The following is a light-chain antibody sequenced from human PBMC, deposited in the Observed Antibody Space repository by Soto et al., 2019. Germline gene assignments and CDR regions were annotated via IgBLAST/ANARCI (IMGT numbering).Light chain of an antibody. CDR3: ISGTNSVSHVV. V-gene: IGLV2-14*01. CDR1: SSDVGGYDY. Sequence: QSVLTQPASVSGSPGQSITISCTGTSSDVGGYDYVSWYQQNPGKAPKLLISDVTDRASGVSHRFSGSKSGNTATLTISGLQAEDEADYYCISGTNSVSHVVFGGGTKVTVL. J-gene: IGLJ3*02. CDR2: DVT.